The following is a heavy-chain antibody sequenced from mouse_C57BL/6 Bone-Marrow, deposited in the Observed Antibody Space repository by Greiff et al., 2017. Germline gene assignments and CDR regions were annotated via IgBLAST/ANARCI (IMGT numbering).Heavy chain of an antibody. J-gene: IGHJ3*01. D-gene: IGHD2-3*01. CDR2: ISDGGSYT. CDR3: ARDRDGYWFAY. V-gene: IGHV5-4*01. Sequence: EVKLMESGGGLVKPGGSLKLSCAASGFTFSSYAMSWVRQTPEKRLEWVATISDGGSYTYYPDNVKGRFTISRDNAKNNLYLQMSHLKSEDTAMYYCARDRDGYWFAYRGQGALVTVSA. CDR1: GFTFSSYA.